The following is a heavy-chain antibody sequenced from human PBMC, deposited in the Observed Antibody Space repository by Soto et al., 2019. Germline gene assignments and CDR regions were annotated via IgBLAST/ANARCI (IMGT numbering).Heavy chain of an antibody. CDR2: IWYDGSNK. Sequence: QVQLVESGGGVVQPGRSLRLSCAASGFTFSSYGMHWVRQAPSKGLEWVAVIWYDGSNKYYADSVKGRFTISRDNSKNTLYLQMNSLRAEDTAVYYCATWPGDYYGMDVWGQGTTVTVSS. V-gene: IGHV3-33*01. CDR1: GFTFSSYG. D-gene: IGHD3-10*01. CDR3: ATWPGDYYGMDV. J-gene: IGHJ6*02.